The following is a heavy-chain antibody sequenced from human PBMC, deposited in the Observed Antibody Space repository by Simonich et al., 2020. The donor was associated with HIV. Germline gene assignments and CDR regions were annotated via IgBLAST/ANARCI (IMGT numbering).Heavy chain of an antibody. D-gene: IGHD3-10*01. Sequence: EVQLVESGGGLVQPGRSLRLSCAASGFTFDDYAMHWVRQAPGKVQEWVSGISGQRGSIGYADSVKGRFTISRDNAKNSLYLQMNSLRAEDTALYYCAKDKGAYYGSGSPVYWGQGTLVTVSS. V-gene: IGHV3-9*01. CDR2: ISGQRGSI. CDR1: GFTFDDYA. CDR3: AKDKGAYYGSGSPVY. J-gene: IGHJ4*02.